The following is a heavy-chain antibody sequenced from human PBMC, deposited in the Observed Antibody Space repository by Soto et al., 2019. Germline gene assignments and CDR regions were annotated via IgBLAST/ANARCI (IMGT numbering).Heavy chain of an antibody. Sequence: QVQLVQSGAEVKKPGASVKVSCKASGYTFTNYGIHWVRQAPGQGLEWVGWISADSGNTHYAQNLQARVTMTTDTSTSTAYMELRSLRSDDAAVYFCARADDYVGTDYWGQGTLVTVSS. CDR1: GYTFTNYG. D-gene: IGHD4-17*01. CDR3: ARADDYVGTDY. V-gene: IGHV1-18*04. CDR2: ISADSGNT. J-gene: IGHJ4*02.